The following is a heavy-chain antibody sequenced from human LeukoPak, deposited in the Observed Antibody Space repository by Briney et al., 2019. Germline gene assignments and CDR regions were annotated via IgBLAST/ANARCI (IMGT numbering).Heavy chain of an antibody. CDR2: ISSSSSYI. Sequence: GGSLRLSCAASGFTFSDYAMTWVRQAPGKGLEWVSSISSSSSYIYYADSVKGRFTISRDNAKTSLYLQMNSLRAEDTAVYYCARGRIDAFDIWGQGTMVTVSS. CDR3: ARGRIDAFDI. V-gene: IGHV3-21*01. J-gene: IGHJ3*02. CDR1: GFTFSDYA.